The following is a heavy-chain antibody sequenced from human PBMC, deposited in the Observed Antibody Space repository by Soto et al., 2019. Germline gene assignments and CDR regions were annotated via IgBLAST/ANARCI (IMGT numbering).Heavy chain of an antibody. V-gene: IGHV3-23*01. CDR3: AKVIVARGGMDV. J-gene: IGHJ6*02. D-gene: IGHD6-6*01. CDR1: GFTFSSYA. Sequence: EVQLLDSGGGLVQPGGSLRLSCAASGFTFSSYAMSWVRQAPGKGMEWVSAISGSAITTYYADSGKGRFTISRDNSKNTVYLQMNSLRAEDTAIYYCAKVIVARGGMDVWGRGTSVTVSS. CDR2: ISGSAITT.